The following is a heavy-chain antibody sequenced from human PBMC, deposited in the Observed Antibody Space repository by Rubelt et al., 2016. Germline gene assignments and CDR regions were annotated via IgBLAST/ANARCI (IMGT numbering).Heavy chain of an antibody. V-gene: IGHV4-59*08. J-gene: IGHJ6*03. D-gene: IGHD1-26*01. CDR3: ARQGYSGRYCYMDV. CDR2: FYYSGST. Sequence: QPPGKGLEWIGYFYYSGSTNYSPSLKSRVTMSVDTSKNHFYLKLSSVTAADTAVYFCARQGYSGRYCYMDVWGKGTTVTVSS.